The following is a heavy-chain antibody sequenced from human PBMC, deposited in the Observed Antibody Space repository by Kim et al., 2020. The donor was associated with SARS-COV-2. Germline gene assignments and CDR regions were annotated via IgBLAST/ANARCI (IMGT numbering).Heavy chain of an antibody. CDR2: INAGNGNT. J-gene: IGHJ4*02. CDR1: GYTFTTYA. CDR3: ARGGHSSGSLGFDN. Sequence: ASVKVSCKASGYTFTTYALYWVRQAPGQSLEWMGWINAGNGNTRYSQKFQGRVTITRDTSASTVYMELSSLRSEDTAVYYCARGGHSSGSLGFDNWGRGTLVTVSS. V-gene: IGHV1-3*01. D-gene: IGHD6-19*01.